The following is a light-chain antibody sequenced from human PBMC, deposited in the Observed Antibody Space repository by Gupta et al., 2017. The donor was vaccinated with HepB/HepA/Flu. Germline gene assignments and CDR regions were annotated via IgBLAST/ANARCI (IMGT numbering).Light chain of an antibody. Sequence: QSALTQPPSVSASPGQSITISCTGTSSDVGGYNRVSWYQQSPGTVPKLIIYEVSHRPSGVPDRFSGSKSGNTASLTISGILAEDEADYYCSSYTPASYYVFGTGTSVTVL. J-gene: IGLJ1*01. CDR2: EVS. V-gene: IGLV2-18*02. CDR3: SSYTPASYYV. CDR1: SSDVGGYNR.